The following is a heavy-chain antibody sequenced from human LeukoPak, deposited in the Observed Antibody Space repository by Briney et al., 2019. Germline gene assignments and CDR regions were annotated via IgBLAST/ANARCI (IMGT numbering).Heavy chain of an antibody. J-gene: IGHJ4*02. V-gene: IGHV3-21*06. Sequence: GGSLRLSCAGSGFTFGSYTMNWVRQAPGKGLEWVSSISPTAISTWNAASVKGRFTFSRDNSKTTMYLQMNILRAEDTAVYYCAHLGVVPAAMATEDYWGQGTLVTVSS. CDR1: GFTFGSYT. CDR3: AHLGVVPAAMATEDY. D-gene: IGHD2-2*01. CDR2: ISPTAIST.